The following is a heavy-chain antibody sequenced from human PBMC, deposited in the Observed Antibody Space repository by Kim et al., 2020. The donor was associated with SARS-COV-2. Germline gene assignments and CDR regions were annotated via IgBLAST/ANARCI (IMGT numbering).Heavy chain of an antibody. CDR1: GGSFSGYY. Sequence: SETLSLTCAVYGGSFSGYYWSWIRQPPWKGLEWIGEINHSGSTNYNPSLKSRVTISVDTSKNQFSLKLSSVTAADTAVYYCARGDHCSGGSCYYYYGMDVWGQGTTVTVSS. CDR3: ARGDHCSGGSCYYYYGMDV. J-gene: IGHJ6*02. V-gene: IGHV4-34*01. D-gene: IGHD2-15*01. CDR2: INHSGST.